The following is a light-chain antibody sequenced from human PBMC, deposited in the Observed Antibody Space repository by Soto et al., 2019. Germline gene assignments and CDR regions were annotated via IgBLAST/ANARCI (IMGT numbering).Light chain of an antibody. CDR2: TAT. V-gene: IGKV1-5*01. CDR3: YQDYSTYGT. CDR1: QTISRW. Sequence: DLVMSKSPSTLSASVGDTVAIPCGAGQTISRWMAWYQQNPEKAPRLLNYTATTVDSGAPTRCSTGAAATEFTLTSSMQHDDDAAYYCYQDYSTYGTFGQGTKVDIK. J-gene: IGKJ1*01.